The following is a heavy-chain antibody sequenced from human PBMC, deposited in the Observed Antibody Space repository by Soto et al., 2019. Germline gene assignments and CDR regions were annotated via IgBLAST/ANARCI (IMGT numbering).Heavy chain of an antibody. J-gene: IGHJ4*02. CDR3: ARQGYYDLLSGYYLFDY. D-gene: IGHD3-3*01. CDR2: VSYSGST. Sequence: SETLSLTCTVPGGSTDSLYWSWVRQPPGKGLEWIGYVSYSGSTTYNPSLKSRVIVSIDTSKNQFSLKLTSVTAADTAVYYCARQGYYDLLSGYYLFDYWGQGILVTVSS. V-gene: IGHV4-59*08. CDR1: GGSTDSLY.